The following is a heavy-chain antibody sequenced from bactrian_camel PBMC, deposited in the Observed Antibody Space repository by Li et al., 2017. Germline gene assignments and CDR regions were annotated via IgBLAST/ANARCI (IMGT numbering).Heavy chain of an antibody. CDR2: IDSDYST. Sequence: VQLVESGGDSVEDGGSLTLSCLISGLTSSRYCIGWFRQAPGKEREGVAAIDSDYSTTYANSVKGRFTISKDNAKNTVSLEMTSLTPEDTAVYYCAADPAEETSGEWCFIRQSYYFGQGTQVTVS. CDR1: GLTSSRYC. D-gene: IGHD3*01. V-gene: IGHV3S10*01. J-gene: IGHJ4*01. CDR3: AADPAEETSGEWCFIRQSYY.